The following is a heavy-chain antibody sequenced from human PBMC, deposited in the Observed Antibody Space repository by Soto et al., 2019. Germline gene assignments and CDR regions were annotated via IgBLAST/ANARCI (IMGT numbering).Heavy chain of an antibody. CDR2: VHYSGRA. CDR3: ARVSLSYSNYFDY. J-gene: IGHJ4*02. CDR1: GGSLSTYY. D-gene: IGHD4-4*01. V-gene: IGHV4-59*08. Sequence: PSETRELTCTVSGGSLSTYYWSWIRQSPGKGLEWIGYVHYSGRANYNPSLSSRVNISVDTSKNQFSLSLSSVTAADTALYYCARVSLSYSNYFDYWGPGTLVTVSS.